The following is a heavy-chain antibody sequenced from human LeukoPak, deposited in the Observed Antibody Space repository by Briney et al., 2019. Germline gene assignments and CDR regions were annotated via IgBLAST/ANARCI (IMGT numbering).Heavy chain of an antibody. CDR1: GFTFSSYA. V-gene: IGHV3-23*01. D-gene: IGHD3-10*01. J-gene: IGHJ6*02. CDR2: ISGSGGST. Sequence: GGSLRLSCAASGFTFSSYAMSWVRQAPGKGLEWVSAISGSGGSTYYADSVKGRFTISRDNSKNTLYLQMNSLRAEDTAVYYCAEDSAALWFGESLYYYGMDVWGQGTTVTVSS. CDR3: AEDSAALWFGESLYYYGMDV.